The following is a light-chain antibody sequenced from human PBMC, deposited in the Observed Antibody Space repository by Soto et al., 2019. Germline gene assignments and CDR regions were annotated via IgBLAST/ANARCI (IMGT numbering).Light chain of an antibody. J-gene: IGLJ2*01. V-gene: IGLV1-44*01. CDR3: AAWDDSLNGLVV. Sequence: QSVLTQPPSASGTPGQRVTISCSGSGSNIGSNTVNWYQQLPGTAPKLLIYSNNQRPSGVPDRFSGSKSGTSASLAISGLQSEDEADYYCAAWDDSLNGLVVFGGGTQLTVL. CDR2: SNN. CDR1: GSNIGSNT.